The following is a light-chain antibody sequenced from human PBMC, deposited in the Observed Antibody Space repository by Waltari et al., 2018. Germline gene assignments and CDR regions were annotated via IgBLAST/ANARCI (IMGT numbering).Light chain of an antibody. J-gene: IGLJ1*01. CDR2: DVT. CDR3: SSYTTRSTRV. CDR1: SSDVGDYKY. V-gene: IGLV2-14*03. Sequence: QSAPTQPASVSGSPGQSITISCTATSSDVGDYKYVSWYQQHPGKVPKLLIYDVTNRPSGISYRFSGSKSGYTASLTISGLQAEDEADYYCSSYTTRSTRVFGTGTKVTVL.